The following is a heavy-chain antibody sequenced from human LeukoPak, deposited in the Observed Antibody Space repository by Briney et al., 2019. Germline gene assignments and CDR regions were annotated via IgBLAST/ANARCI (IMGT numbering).Heavy chain of an antibody. CDR1: GFTFSRYS. CDR2: ISSSSSYI. V-gene: IGHV3-21*01. D-gene: IGHD3-22*01. Sequence: GGSLRLSCAASGFTFSRYSMNWVRQAPGQGLEWVSSISSSSSYIYYADSVKGRFTISRDNAKNSLYLQMNSLRAEDTAVYYCARVRYYDSSGLPDVFDIWGQGTMVTVSS. CDR3: ARVRYYDSSGLPDVFDI. J-gene: IGHJ3*02.